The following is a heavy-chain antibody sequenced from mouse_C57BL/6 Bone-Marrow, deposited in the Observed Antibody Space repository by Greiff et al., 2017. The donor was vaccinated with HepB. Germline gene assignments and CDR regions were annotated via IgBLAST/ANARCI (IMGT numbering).Heavy chain of an antibody. V-gene: IGHV5-16*01. J-gene: IGHJ1*03. CDR3: ARVGFLLLRSLYWYFDV. CDR1: GFTFSDYY. Sequence: EVKVVESEGGLVQPGSSMKLSCTASGFTFSDYYMAWVRQVPEKGLEWVANINYDGSSTYYLDSLKSRFIISRDNAKNILYLQMSSLKSEDTATYYCARVGFLLLRSLYWYFDVWGTGTTVTVSS. CDR2: INYDGSST. D-gene: IGHD1-1*01.